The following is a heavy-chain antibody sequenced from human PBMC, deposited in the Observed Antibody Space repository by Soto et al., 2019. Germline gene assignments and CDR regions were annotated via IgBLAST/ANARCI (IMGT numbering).Heavy chain of an antibody. CDR2: ISGGGGTT. J-gene: IGHJ4*02. Sequence: GGSLRLSCAASGFTFSYYAMSWVRQTPGTGLEWVSGISGGGGTTYYAASVKGRFTISRDNSKNRLYLQINSLRAEDTAVCYCAKQAGYSSDPFDYWGQGTLVTVSS. V-gene: IGHV3-23*01. D-gene: IGHD6-19*01. CDR3: AKQAGYSSDPFDY. CDR1: GFTFSYYA.